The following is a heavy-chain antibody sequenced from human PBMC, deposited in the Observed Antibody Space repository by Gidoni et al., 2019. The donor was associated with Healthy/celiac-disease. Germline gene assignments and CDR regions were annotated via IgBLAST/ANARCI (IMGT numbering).Heavy chain of an antibody. V-gene: IGHV3-23*01. J-gene: IGHJ5*02. Sequence: EVQLLESGGGLVQPGGALRLAGAASGFTFSSYAMSWVRQAPGKGLGWVSAISGSGGSTYYADAVTGRYTISRDNSKNTLYLQMNSLRAEDTAVYYCAQSAGATPWFDPWGQGTLVTVSS. D-gene: IGHD1-26*01. CDR3: AQSAGATPWFDP. CDR1: GFTFSSYA. CDR2: ISGSGGST.